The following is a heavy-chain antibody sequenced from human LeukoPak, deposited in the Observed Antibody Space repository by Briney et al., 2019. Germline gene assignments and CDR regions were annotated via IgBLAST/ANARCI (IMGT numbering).Heavy chain of an antibody. D-gene: IGHD3-10*01. V-gene: IGHV4-30-2*03. CDR2: IYYAGST. Sequence: SQTLSLTCAVSGGSISSGDYSWSWIRQPPGKGLEWIGSIYYAGSTYYNPSLRGRVTLSVDLSKNQFSLKLSSVTAADTAVYYCARRTGFGDSDYWGQGTLVTVSS. J-gene: IGHJ4*02. CDR1: GGSISSGDYS. CDR3: ARRTGFGDSDY.